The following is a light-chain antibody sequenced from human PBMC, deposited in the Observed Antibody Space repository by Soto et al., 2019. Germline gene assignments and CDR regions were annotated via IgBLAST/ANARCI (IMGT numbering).Light chain of an antibody. CDR2: DAS. J-gene: IGKJ1*01. CDR1: QSIGRW. V-gene: IGKV1-5*01. Sequence: EIQMTQYPSTLSASVGDRFTITCLASQSIGRWLAWYQQKPGKAPKLLICDASTLESGVPSRFSGGGSGTEFTLTISSLQPDDFATYYCQQYNSYSPTVGQGTKVEIK. CDR3: QQYNSYSPT.